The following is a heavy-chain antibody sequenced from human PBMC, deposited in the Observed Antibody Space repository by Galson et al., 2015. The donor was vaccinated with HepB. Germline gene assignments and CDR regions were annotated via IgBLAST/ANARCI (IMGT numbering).Heavy chain of an antibody. V-gene: IGHV3-30*02. CDR3: AKDYLPGYHSGSVNISPQWFDP. Sequence: SLRLSCAASGFTFSNFGMHWVRQAPGKGLEWVAFIRYDGNNIHYADSVKGLFTISRDNSKNTLYLQMNNLRAEDTAVFYWAKDYLPGYHSGSVNISPQWFDPWGQGTLVTVSS. J-gene: IGHJ5*02. CDR1: GFTFSNFG. CDR2: IRYDGNNI. D-gene: IGHD3-10*01.